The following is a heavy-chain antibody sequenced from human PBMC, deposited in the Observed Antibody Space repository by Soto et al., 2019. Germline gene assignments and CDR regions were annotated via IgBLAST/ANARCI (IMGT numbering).Heavy chain of an antibody. Sequence: GGSLRLSCAGSGFTFSKYAMTWVRQAPGKGLEWVSTTRNNGEYTYYADSVKGRFTVSRDNSKNALFLEMSSLRAEDTAVYYCARDLIPPANYYDSSGYYLYYYYGMDVWGQGTTVTVSS. J-gene: IGHJ6*02. D-gene: IGHD3-22*01. V-gene: IGHV3-23*01. CDR1: GFTFSKYA. CDR3: ARDLIPPANYYDSSGYYLYYYYGMDV. CDR2: TRNNGEYT.